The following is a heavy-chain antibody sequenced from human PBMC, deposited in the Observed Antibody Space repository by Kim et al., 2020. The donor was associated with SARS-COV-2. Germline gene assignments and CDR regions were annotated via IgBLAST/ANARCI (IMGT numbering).Heavy chain of an antibody. J-gene: IGHJ3*02. V-gene: IGHV4-31*03. CDR2: IYYSGST. CDR1: GGSISSGGYY. D-gene: IGHD3-22*01. Sequence: SETLSLTCTVSGGSISSGGYYWSWIRQHPGKGLEWIGYIYYSGSTYYNPSLKSRVTISVDTSKNQFSLKLSSVTAADTAVYYCARGVQSYDSSGYYYGSAFDIWGQGTMVTVSS. CDR3: ARGVQSYDSSGYYYGSAFDI.